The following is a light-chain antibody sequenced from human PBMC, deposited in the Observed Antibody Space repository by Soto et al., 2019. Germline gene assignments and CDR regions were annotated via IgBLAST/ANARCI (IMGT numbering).Light chain of an antibody. V-gene: IGKV1-5*01. CDR1: QSISSY. Sequence: DIQMAQSPSSLSASVGDRVTITCRASQSISSYLNWYQQKPGKAPKLLIYDASTLESGVPSRFSGSVSGTEFTLTISSMQPDDFATYYCQQYNSYPWTFGQGTKVDI. CDR2: DAS. CDR3: QQYNSYPWT. J-gene: IGKJ1*01.